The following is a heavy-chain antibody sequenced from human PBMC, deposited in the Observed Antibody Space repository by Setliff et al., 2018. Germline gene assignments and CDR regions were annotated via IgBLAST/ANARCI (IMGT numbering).Heavy chain of an antibody. J-gene: IGHJ4*02. CDR2: IYPSNSNI. CDR3: ARHRVGNSGYAIPILDF. CDR1: GYTFSLSW. Sequence: GESLKISCKDSGYTFSLSWIGWVRQMPGKGLEWMGIIYPSNSNIKYSPSFEAQITFSVDKSITTAYLQWSSLKASDTAIYYCARHRVGNSGYAIPILDFWGQGALVTVSS. D-gene: IGHD5-12*01. V-gene: IGHV5-51*01.